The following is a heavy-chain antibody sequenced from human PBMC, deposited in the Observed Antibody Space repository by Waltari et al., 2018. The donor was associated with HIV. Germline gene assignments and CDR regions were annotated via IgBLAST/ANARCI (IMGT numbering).Heavy chain of an antibody. V-gene: IGHV3-30*02. J-gene: IGHJ4*02. CDR2: IRYDGSNK. D-gene: IGHD5-18*01. Sequence: QVQLVESGGGVVQPGGSLRLSCAASGFTFSSYGMHWVRQPPGKGLEWVAFIRYDGSNKYYADSVKGRFTISRDNSKNTLYLQMNSLRAEDTAVYYCAKDHGYSYGFDYWGQGTLVTVSS. CDR3: AKDHGYSYGFDY. CDR1: GFTFSSYG.